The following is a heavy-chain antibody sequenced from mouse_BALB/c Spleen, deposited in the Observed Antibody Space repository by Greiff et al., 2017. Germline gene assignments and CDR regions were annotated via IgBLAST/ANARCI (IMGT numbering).Heavy chain of an antibody. CDR2: IYPGDGDT. CDR1: GYAFSSYW. J-gene: IGHJ4*01. D-gene: IGHD2-1*01. Sequence: VQLQQSGAELVRPGSSVKISCKASGYAFSSYWMNWVKQRPGQGLEWIGQIYPGDGDTNYNGKFKGKATLTADKSSSTAYMELSSLTSEDSAVYYCARSIGNYRYYYAMDYWGQGTSVTVSA. V-gene: IGHV1-80*01. CDR3: ARSIGNYRYYYAMDY.